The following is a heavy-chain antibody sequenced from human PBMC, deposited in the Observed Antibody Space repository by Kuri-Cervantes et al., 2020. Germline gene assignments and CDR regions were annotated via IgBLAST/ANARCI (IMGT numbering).Heavy chain of an antibody. CDR2: INYSGST. CDR3: ARNYGDYPHDAFDI. D-gene: IGHD4-17*01. CDR1: GGSISSHY. Sequence: SETLSLTCTVSGGSISSHYWSWIRQPPGKGLEWIGYINYSGSTNYNPSLKSRVTISVDKSKKQFSLKLSSVTAADTAVYYCARNYGDYPHDAFDIWGQGTMVTVSS. V-gene: IGHV4-59*11. J-gene: IGHJ3*02.